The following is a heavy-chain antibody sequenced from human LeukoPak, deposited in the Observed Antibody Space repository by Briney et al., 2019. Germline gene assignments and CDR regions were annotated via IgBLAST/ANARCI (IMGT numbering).Heavy chain of an antibody. V-gene: IGHV1-2*02. CDR2: INPNSGGT. CDR3: ARVGYSSSDY. CDR1: GYTFTGYY. J-gene: IGHJ4*02. Sequence: PGASVKVSCKASGYTFTGYYMHWVRQAPGQGLEWMGWINPNSGGTNCRVTMTRDTSISTAYKELSRLRSDDTAVYYCARVGYSSSDYWGQGTLVTVSS. D-gene: IGHD6-6*01.